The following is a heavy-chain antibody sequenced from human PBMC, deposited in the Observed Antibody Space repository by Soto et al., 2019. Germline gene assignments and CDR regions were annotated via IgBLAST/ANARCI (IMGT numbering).Heavy chain of an antibody. D-gene: IGHD6-19*01. CDR3: ARDSSLAGRPFDY. CDR2: IIPFLDVA. V-gene: IGHV1-69*08. J-gene: IGHJ4*02. Sequence: VQLVQSGAEVKKPASSVKVSCKASGGTFSSYTISWVRQAPGQGLECMGRIIPFLDVANYAQKFQGRVTITADKSTSTAYMELRSLRSEDTAMYYCARDSSLAGRPFDYWGQGTLVTVSS. CDR1: GGTFSSYT.